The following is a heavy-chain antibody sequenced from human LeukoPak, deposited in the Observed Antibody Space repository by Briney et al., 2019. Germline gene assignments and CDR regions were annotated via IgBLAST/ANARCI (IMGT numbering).Heavy chain of an antibody. CDR1: GXTFSNYA. D-gene: IGHD4-17*01. V-gene: IGHV3-23*01. J-gene: IGHJ4*02. Sequence: GGSLRLSCAASGXTFSNYAMTWVRQAPGKGLEWVSTISDSGSTFYAGSVKGRFIISRDNSKSTLYLQMNSLSAEDTAEYYCAKDAYGDYGSWGQGTLVTVSS. CDR2: ISDSGST. CDR3: AKDAYGDYGS.